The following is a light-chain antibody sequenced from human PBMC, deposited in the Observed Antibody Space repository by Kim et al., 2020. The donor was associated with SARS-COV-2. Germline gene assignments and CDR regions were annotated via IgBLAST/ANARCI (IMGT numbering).Light chain of an antibody. J-gene: IGKJ2*01. Sequence: LSPGERATLSCRASQSVSSNYLAWYQQKPGQAPRLLTYGASSRATGIPDRFSGSGSVTDFTLTISRLEPEDFAVYYCQQYGSSPRTFGQGTKLEI. CDR3: QQYGSSPRT. CDR2: GAS. CDR1: QSVSSNY. V-gene: IGKV3-20*01.